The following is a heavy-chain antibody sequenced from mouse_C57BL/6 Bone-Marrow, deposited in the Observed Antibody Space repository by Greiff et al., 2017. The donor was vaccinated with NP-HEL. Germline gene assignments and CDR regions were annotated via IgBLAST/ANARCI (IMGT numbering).Heavy chain of an antibody. CDR3: AREGYYGSRSY. Sequence: EVHLVESGPGLVKPSQSLSLTCSVTGYSITSGYYWNWIRQFPGNKLEWMGYISYDGSNNYNPSLKNRISITRDTSKNQFFLKLNSVTTEDTATYYCAREGYYGSRSYWGQGTLVTVSA. CDR1: GYSITSGYY. J-gene: IGHJ3*01. CDR2: ISYDGSN. D-gene: IGHD1-1*01. V-gene: IGHV3-6*01.